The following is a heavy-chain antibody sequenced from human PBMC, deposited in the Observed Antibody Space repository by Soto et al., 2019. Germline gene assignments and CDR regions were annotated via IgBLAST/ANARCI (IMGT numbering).Heavy chain of an antibody. CDR1: GFTFSSYW. D-gene: IGHD5-18*01. CDR3: ARDLKGYSYGYGWGMDV. CDR2: IKQDGSEK. J-gene: IGHJ6*02. V-gene: IGHV3-7*03. Sequence: GSLRLSCAASGFTFSSYWMSWVRQAPGKGLEWVANIKQDGSEKYYVDSVKGRFTISRDNAKNSLYLQMNSLRAEDTAVYYCARDLKGYSYGYGWGMDVWGQGTTVTVSS.